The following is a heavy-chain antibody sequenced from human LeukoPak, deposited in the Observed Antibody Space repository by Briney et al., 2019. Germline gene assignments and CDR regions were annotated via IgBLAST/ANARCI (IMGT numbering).Heavy chain of an antibody. J-gene: IGHJ4*02. D-gene: IGHD3-22*01. CDR2: IRYDGSNK. CDR1: GFTFSSYG. Sequence: GGSLRLSCAASGFTFSSYGMHWVRQAPGKGLEWVAFIRYDGSNKYYADSVKGRFTISRDNSKNTLYLHVNSLRPEDTAVYYCARGGNYYDSSGYQHLDYWGQGTLVTVSS. V-gene: IGHV3-30*02. CDR3: ARGGNYYDSSGYQHLDY.